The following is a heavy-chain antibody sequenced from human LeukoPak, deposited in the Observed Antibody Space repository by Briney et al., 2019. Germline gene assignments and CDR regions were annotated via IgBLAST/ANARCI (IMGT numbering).Heavy chain of an antibody. CDR1: GGTFSSYA. V-gene: IGHV1-69*13. J-gene: IGHJ4*02. CDR2: IIPIFGTA. Sequence: ASVKVSCKASGGTFSSYAISWVRQAPGQGLEWMGGIIPIFGTANYAQKFQGRVTITADESTSTAYMELSSLRSEDTAVYYCARGDYYDSSGYYYALDYWGQGTLVTVSS. D-gene: IGHD3-22*01. CDR3: ARGDYYDSSGYYYALDY.